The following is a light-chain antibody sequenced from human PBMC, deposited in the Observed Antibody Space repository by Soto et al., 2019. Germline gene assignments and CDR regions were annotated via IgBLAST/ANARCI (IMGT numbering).Light chain of an antibody. CDR1: QSVNGW. V-gene: IGKV1-5*01. CDR3: QRDNSNPWT. Sequence: DIQMTQSPSTLSASVGDRVTITCRASQSVNGWLAWYQQKPGQAPKLLIYAASNLESGVPSRFSGSGSGTEFTLTISSLQPDDSATYYCQRDNSNPWTFGQGTKVEVK. J-gene: IGKJ1*01. CDR2: AAS.